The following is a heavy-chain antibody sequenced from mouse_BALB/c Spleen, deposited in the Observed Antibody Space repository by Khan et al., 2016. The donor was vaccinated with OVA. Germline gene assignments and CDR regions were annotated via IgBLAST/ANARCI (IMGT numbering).Heavy chain of an antibody. CDR1: GFTFSAYS. D-gene: IGHD4-1*01. V-gene: IGHV5-6*01. CDR2: ISSDGDYT. Sequence: DVQLVESGGDLVKSGGSLKLSCAASGFTFSAYSMSWVRQTPDKRLEWVATISSDGDYTYYPDSVKGRFTISRDTAKNTLYLQMSTLKSEDTAMYYCATHLTGSVAYWGQGTLVTVSA. J-gene: IGHJ3*01. CDR3: ATHLTGSVAY.